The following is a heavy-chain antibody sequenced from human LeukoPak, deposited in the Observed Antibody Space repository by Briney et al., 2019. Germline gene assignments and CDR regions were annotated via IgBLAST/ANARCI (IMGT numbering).Heavy chain of an antibody. Sequence: GGSLRLSCAASGFTFSSYGMHWVRQAPGKGLEWVAFIRYDGSNKYYADSVKGRFTISRDNSKNTLYLQMNSLRVEDTAVYYCAKDRRLDCSSTSCYAVFDYWGQGTLVTVSS. J-gene: IGHJ4*02. CDR1: GFTFSSYG. D-gene: IGHD2-2*01. CDR2: IRYDGSNK. V-gene: IGHV3-30*02. CDR3: AKDRRLDCSSTSCYAVFDY.